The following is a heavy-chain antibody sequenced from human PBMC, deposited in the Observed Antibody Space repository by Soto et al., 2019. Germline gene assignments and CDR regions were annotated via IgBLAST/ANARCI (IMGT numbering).Heavy chain of an antibody. J-gene: IGHJ5*02. Sequence: QVQIQQWGAGVLKPSETLSLTCAVNGGSFSGFYWSWIRQPPGKGLEWIGEFNHGGRTGYNPSLKSRVAISTDTSKSQVSLTLTSVTAADTAIYYCARSAGSFGGVSYLGAWGQGTQVTVSS. CDR1: GGSFSGFY. CDR2: FNHGGRT. V-gene: IGHV4-34*01. D-gene: IGHD3-10*01. CDR3: ARSAGSFGGVSYLGA.